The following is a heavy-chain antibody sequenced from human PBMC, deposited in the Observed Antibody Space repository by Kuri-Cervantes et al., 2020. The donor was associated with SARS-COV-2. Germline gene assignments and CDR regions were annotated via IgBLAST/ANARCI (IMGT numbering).Heavy chain of an antibody. CDR1: GFTFSSYW. CDR3: AKRTSTGEYSIPSGPLDH. Sequence: GESLKISCAASGFTFSSYWMSWVRQAPGKGLEWVSAISGSGGSTYYADSVKGRFTISRDNSKNTLYLQMNSLRAEDTAVYYCAKRTSTGEYSIPSGPLDHWGQGTLVTVSS. CDR2: ISGSGGST. J-gene: IGHJ4*02. D-gene: IGHD6-6*01. V-gene: IGHV3-23*01.